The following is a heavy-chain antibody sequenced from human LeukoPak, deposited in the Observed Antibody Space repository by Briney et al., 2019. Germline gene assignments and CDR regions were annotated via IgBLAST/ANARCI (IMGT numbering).Heavy chain of an antibody. V-gene: IGHV4-59*01. D-gene: IGHD2-15*01. CDR1: GGSIDSYY. Sequence: SETLSLTCSVTGGSIDSYYWSWIRQSPGKGLEWIGYIYYSENTNYNPSLKSRVTISLDTSKKQFSLKMRSVTAADTAIYYCARSLEVEVAASWFDPWGQGTLVTVSS. CDR3: ARSLEVEVAASWFDP. J-gene: IGHJ5*02. CDR2: IYYSENT.